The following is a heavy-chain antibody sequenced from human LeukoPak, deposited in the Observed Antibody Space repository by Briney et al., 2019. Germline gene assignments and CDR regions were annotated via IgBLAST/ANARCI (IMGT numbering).Heavy chain of an antibody. CDR1: GHTLTELS. Sequence: ASVKASCKVSGHTLTELSLHWVRQAPGKGLEWMGGFDPGDGKIIYAQKFQGRVTMTEDTSTETAYMEFNSLRSEDTAVYYCAAGEWEQLLDYWGQGTLVTVSS. CDR2: FDPGDGKI. D-gene: IGHD5-24*01. V-gene: IGHV1-24*01. J-gene: IGHJ4*02. CDR3: AAGEWEQLLDY.